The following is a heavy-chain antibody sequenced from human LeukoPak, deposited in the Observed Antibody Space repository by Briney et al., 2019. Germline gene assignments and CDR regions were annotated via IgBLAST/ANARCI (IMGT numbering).Heavy chain of an antibody. D-gene: IGHD4-23*01. J-gene: IGHJ4*02. Sequence: PGESLRLSCAASGFSFSTYAMNWVRQVPGKGLEWVSAISGRGGSTYYADSVKGRFTISRDNSKNTVYLQMNSLRAEDTAVYYCAKDVTVVTPRDLFDYWGQGTLVTVSS. V-gene: IGHV3-23*01. CDR3: AKDVTVVTPRDLFDY. CDR2: ISGRGGST. CDR1: GFSFSTYA.